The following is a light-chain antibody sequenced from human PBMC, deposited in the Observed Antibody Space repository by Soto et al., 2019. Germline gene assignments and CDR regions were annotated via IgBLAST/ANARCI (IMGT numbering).Light chain of an antibody. Sequence: DTQMTQSPSPLSASVGDRVTISCRASRDIAKYLAWFQQKPGKAPKLLINGASTLQSGVPSRFSGNGSGTDFTHTISSLQPEDVATYYCQKFNTAPLTFGGGTKVEV. CDR2: GAS. J-gene: IGKJ4*01. V-gene: IGKV1-27*01. CDR3: QKFNTAPLT. CDR1: RDIAKY.